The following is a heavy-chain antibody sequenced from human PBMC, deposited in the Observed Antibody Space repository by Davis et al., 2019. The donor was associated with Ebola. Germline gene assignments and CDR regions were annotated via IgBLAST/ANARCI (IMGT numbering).Heavy chain of an antibody. J-gene: IGHJ4*02. V-gene: IGHV1-18*01. CDR3: ARVHPKHIVVVTAGDY. D-gene: IGHD2-21*02. Sequence: ASVKVSCKASGGTFSSYAISWVRQAPGQGVEWMGWISAYNGNTNYAQKLQGRVTMTTDTSTSTAYMELRSLRSDDTAVYYCARVHPKHIVVVTAGDYWGQGTLVTVSS. CDR1: GGTFSSYA. CDR2: ISAYNGNT.